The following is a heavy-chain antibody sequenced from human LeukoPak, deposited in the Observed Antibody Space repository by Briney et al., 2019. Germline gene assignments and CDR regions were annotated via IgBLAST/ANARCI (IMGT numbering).Heavy chain of an antibody. V-gene: IGHV3-48*01. Sequence: GGSLRLSCAASGFTFSTYSMNWVRQAPGKGLEWVSYISSSSSIIYYADSVKGRFTISRDNAKNSLYLQMNSPRAEDTAVYYCAMIAVAPYGMDVWGQGTTVTVSS. CDR2: ISSSSSII. CDR3: AMIAVAPYGMDV. J-gene: IGHJ6*02. CDR1: GFTFSTYS. D-gene: IGHD6-19*01.